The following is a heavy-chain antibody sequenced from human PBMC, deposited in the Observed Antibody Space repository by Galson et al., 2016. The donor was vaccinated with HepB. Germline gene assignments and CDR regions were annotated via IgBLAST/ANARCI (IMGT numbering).Heavy chain of an antibody. CDR3: ARGMTTVTTDV. CDR2: FYYSGRT. V-gene: IGHV4-39*01. D-gene: IGHD4-17*01. Sequence: LSLTCTVSGGSISRSSYYWGWFRQPPGKGLEWIGTFYYSGRTYYKPSLRSRVTISVDASKNQFSLKMTSVTAADTAVYYCARGMTTVTTDVWGQGTTVTASS. CDR1: GGSISRSSYY. J-gene: IGHJ6*02.